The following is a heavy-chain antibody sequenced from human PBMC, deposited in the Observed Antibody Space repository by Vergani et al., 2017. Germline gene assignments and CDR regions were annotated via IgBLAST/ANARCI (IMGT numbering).Heavy chain of an antibody. D-gene: IGHD6-13*01. Sequence: APGKGLEWVSAISGSGGSTYYADSVKGRFTISRDNSKNTLYLQMNSLRAEDTAVYYCARESIAAGDAFDIWGQGTMVTVSS. CDR2: ISGSGGST. CDR3: ARESIAAGDAFDI. J-gene: IGHJ3*02. V-gene: IGHV3-23*01.